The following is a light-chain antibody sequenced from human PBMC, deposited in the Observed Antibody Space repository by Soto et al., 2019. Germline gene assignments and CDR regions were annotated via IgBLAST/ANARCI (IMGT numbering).Light chain of an antibody. CDR1: QSIGSW. CDR2: DVS. Sequence: DIPMTQSPSTLSASVGDRVTITCRAGQSIGSWLAWYLQKPGKAPKLLIYDVSGLQSGVPSRFSGSGSGTEFTLTISSLQPDDFATYYCQQYNDSPFTFGPGTKVDIK. V-gene: IGKV1-5*01. CDR3: QQYNDSPFT. J-gene: IGKJ3*01.